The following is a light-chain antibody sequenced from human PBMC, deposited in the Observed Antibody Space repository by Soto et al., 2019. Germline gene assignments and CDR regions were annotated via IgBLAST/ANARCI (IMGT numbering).Light chain of an antibody. V-gene: IGKV3-20*01. J-gene: IGKJ1*01. CDR1: QSVSSSY. CDR2: GAS. CDR3: HQYGSTLWT. Sequence: EIVLTQSPGTLSLSPGERATLSCRASQSVSSSYLAWYQQKPGQAPRLLIYGASSRATGIPDRFSGSGSGTDFTLTISSQEPEDFAVYYCHQYGSTLWTFGQGTKVEIK.